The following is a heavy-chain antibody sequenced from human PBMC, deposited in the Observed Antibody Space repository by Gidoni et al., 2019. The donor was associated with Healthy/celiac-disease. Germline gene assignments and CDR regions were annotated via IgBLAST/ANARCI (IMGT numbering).Heavy chain of an antibody. D-gene: IGHD6-13*01. Sequence: EVQLVESGGGLVKPGGSLRLSCAASGFTFSNAWMSWVRQAPGKGLEWVGRSKSKTDGGTTDYAAPVKGRFTISRDDSKNTLYLQMNSLKTEDTAVYYCTTDSAAAGPAPPFDYWGQGTLVTVSS. CDR2: SKSKTDGGTT. CDR3: TTDSAAAGPAPPFDY. V-gene: IGHV3-15*01. J-gene: IGHJ4*02. CDR1: GFTFSNAW.